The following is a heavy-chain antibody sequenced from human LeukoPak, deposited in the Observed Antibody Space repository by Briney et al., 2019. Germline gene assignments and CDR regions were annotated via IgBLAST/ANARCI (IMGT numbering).Heavy chain of an antibody. J-gene: IGHJ5*02. CDR1: GFTFSNFW. V-gene: IGHV4-59*01. CDR2: IYYSGST. Sequence: GSLRLSCAASGFTFSNFWMSWVRQAPGKGLEWIGYIYYSGSTNYNPYLKSRVTISVDTSKNQFSLKLSSVTAADTAVYYCARGPLGAPAGNWFDPWGQGTLVTVSS. D-gene: IGHD1-26*01. CDR3: ARGPLGAPAGNWFDP.